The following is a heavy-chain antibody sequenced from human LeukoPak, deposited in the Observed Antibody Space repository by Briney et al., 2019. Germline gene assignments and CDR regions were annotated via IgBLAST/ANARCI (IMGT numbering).Heavy chain of an antibody. CDR3: ARDMNTNFDY. D-gene: IGHD3-16*01. V-gene: IGHV1-46*01. J-gene: IGHJ4*02. CDR1: GYTFTSYY. Sequence: ASVKVSCKASGYTFTSYYMHWVRQAPGQGLEWMGIINPSGGSTSYAQKFQGRVTMTRDTSISTAYMELSRLRSDDTAMYFCARDMNTNFDYWGQGTLVTVSS. CDR2: INPSGGST.